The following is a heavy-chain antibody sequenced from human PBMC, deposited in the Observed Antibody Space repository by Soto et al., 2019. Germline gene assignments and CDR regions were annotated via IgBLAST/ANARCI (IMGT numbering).Heavy chain of an antibody. CDR1: GFTVSSYA. Sequence: QVQLVESGGGVVQPGRSLRLSCAASGFTVSSYAMHRVRQAPGKGPEWVAVISYDGSSKTYADSVKGQFTISRDNSKNSLFLQMNNLRPEDTAVYYCARRNSDYSSVWSDAFDIWGQGTMVTVSS. J-gene: IGHJ3*02. CDR2: ISYDGSSK. CDR3: ARRNSDYSSVWSDAFDI. V-gene: IGHV3-30-3*01. D-gene: IGHD6-19*01.